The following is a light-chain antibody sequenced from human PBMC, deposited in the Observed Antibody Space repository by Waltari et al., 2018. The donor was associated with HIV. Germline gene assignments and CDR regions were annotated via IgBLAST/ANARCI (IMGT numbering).Light chain of an antibody. J-gene: IGLJ2*01. V-gene: IGLV4-69*01. Sequence: QLVLTQSPSASASLGASVRLTCTLSSGHSYYAIAWHQQQPGKGPRYLMKLNNDGSHTKGDGIPDCFSGSSPVAERYLTISSLQSEDEADYYCQTWGTGIHVVFGGGTKLSVL. CDR2: LNNDGSH. CDR3: QTWGTGIHVV. CDR1: SGHSYYA.